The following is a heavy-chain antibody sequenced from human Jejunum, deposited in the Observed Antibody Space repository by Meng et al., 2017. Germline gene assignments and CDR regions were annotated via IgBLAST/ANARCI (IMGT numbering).Heavy chain of an antibody. CDR3: ARDFEALNGV. V-gene: IGHV4-4*02. CDR2: IYHSGTT. Sequence: QVQLPESGPGLVKPWGILSLTCAVSGDSISSSYWWSWVRQSPGKGLEWIGEIYHSGTTNYNPSLKSRVTLSVDKSKNQFSLNLSSVTAADTAVYFCARDFEALNGVWGQGTWSPSPQ. J-gene: IGHJ1*01. CDR1: GDSISSSYW. D-gene: IGHD2-8*01.